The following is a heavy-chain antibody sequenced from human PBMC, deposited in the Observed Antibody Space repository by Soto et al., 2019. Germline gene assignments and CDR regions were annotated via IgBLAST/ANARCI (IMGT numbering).Heavy chain of an antibody. CDR1: GFTFSSYA. CDR2: ISSNGGST. V-gene: IGHV3-64D*06. CDR3: VKIPMIVVVSPSYGMDV. D-gene: IGHD3-22*01. Sequence: PGGSLRLSCSASGFTFSSYAMHWVRQAPGKGLEYVSAISSNGGSTYYADSVKGRFTISRDNSKNTLYLQMSSLRAEDTAVYYCVKIPMIVVVSPSYGMDVWGQGTTVTVSS. J-gene: IGHJ6*02.